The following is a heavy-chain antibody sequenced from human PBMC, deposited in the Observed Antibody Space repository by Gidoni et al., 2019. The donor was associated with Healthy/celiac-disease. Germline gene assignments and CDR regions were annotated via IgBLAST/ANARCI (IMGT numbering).Heavy chain of an antibody. Sequence: QVQLPESGPGLVKPSQTLSLTCTVSGGSISSGDYYWRWIRQPPGKGLEWIGYIYYSGSTYYNPSLKSRVTISVDTSKNQFSLKLSSVTAADTAVYYCARGRPGNVLRYFDWLGAFDYWGQGTLVTVSS. CDR1: GGSISSGDYY. V-gene: IGHV4-30-4*01. D-gene: IGHD3-9*01. CDR3: ARGRPGNVLRYFDWLGAFDY. J-gene: IGHJ4*02. CDR2: IYYSGST.